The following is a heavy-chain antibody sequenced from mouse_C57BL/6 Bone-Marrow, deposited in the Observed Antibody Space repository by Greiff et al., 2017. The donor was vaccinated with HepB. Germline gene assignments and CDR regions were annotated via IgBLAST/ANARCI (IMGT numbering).Heavy chain of an antibody. CDR2: IDPSDSEP. CDR1: GYTFTSYW. Sequence: QVQLQQPGAELVKPGASVKLSCKASGYTFTSYWMHWVKQRPIQGLEWIGNIDPSDSEPHYNQKFKDKATLTVDKSSSTAYMQLSSLTSEDSAVYYCAREGTTVVAHWYFDVWGTGTTVTVSS. D-gene: IGHD1-1*01. J-gene: IGHJ1*03. CDR3: AREGTTVVAHWYFDV. V-gene: IGHV1-52*01.